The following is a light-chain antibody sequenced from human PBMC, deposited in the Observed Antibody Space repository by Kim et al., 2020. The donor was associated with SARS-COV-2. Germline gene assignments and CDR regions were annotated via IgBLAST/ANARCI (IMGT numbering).Light chain of an antibody. CDR2: AAS. V-gene: IGKV1-39*01. Sequence: DIQMTQSPSSLSASVGDRVTITCRASQRIGTYLIWYQKKPGEAPKLLIYAASSLQSGVRSRFSGSGSGTDFTLTISSLQPEDSATYYCQQSNSVPFTFGPGTKVDIK. CDR1: QRIGTY. CDR3: QQSNSVPFT. J-gene: IGKJ3*01.